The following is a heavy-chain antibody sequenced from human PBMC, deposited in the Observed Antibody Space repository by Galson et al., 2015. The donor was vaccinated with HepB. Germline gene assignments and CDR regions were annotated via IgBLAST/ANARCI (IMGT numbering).Heavy chain of an antibody. J-gene: IGHJ3*02. Sequence: SVKVSCKASGYTFTDFALNWVRQAPGQGLEWMGWIYTHTGNPTYVQGFTGRFVFSLDTSVSTAYLQINSLKADDTGVYFCARSTPLAGSVFAFDIWGQGTMVTVSS. D-gene: IGHD5/OR15-5a*01. V-gene: IGHV7-4-1*02. CDR3: ARSTPLAGSVFAFDI. CDR1: GYTFTDFA. CDR2: IYTHTGNP.